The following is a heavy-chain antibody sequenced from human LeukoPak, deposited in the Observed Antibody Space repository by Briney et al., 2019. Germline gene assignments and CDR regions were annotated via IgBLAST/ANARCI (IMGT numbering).Heavy chain of an antibody. J-gene: IGHJ3*02. CDR3: ASMMYYDFWTAAYAFDT. CDR2: INHSGST. D-gene: IGHD3-3*01. V-gene: IGHV4-34*01. Sequence: SETLSLTCAVYGGSFSGYYWSWIRQPPGKGLEWIGEINHSGSTNYNPSLKSRVTISVDTSKNQFSLKLSSVTAADTAVYYCASMMYYDFWTAAYAFDTWGQGTMVTVSS. CDR1: GGSFSGYY.